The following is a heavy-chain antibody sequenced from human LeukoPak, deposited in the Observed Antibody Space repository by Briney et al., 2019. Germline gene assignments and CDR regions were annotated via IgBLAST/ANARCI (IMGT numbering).Heavy chain of an antibody. J-gene: IGHJ4*02. D-gene: IGHD1-26*01. V-gene: IGHV4-34*01. CDR1: GGSFSGYY. CDR3: ARDIRVVGATHYLDQ. Sequence: SETLSLTCAVYGGSFSGYYWSWIRQPPGKGLEWIGEINHSGSTNYNPSLKSRGTISVDTSKNKFSLKLSSVTAADTAVYYCARDIRVVGATHYLDQWGQGTLVTVSS. CDR2: INHSGST.